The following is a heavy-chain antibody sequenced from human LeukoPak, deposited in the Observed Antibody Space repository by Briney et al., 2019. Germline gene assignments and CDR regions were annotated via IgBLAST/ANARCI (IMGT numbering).Heavy chain of an antibody. CDR2: IGGSGGSI. D-gene: IGHD5-18*01. J-gene: IGHJ4*02. Sequence: PGGSLRLSCAASGFTFSSYTMNWVRQAPGKGLEWVSAIGGSGGSIYYADSVKGRFAISRDNSKNTLYLQMNSLRAEDTAVYYCAKDREGYRHFDYWGRGTLVTVSS. CDR3: AKDREGYRHFDY. V-gene: IGHV3-23*01. CDR1: GFTFSSYT.